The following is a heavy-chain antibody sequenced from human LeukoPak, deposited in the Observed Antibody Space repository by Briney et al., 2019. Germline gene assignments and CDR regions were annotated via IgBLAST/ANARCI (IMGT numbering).Heavy chain of an antibody. D-gene: IGHD3-10*01. CDR1: GGSISSYY. CDR2: VYYSGST. Sequence: PSETLSLTCPVSGGSISSYYWSWIRQPPGKGLEWIGYVYYSGSTNCNPSLKSRVTVSVDTPKKQFSLRLSSVTAADTAVYYCARGYGSGSYSYYYGMDVWGQGTTVTVSS. J-gene: IGHJ6*02. CDR3: ARGYGSGSYSYYYGMDV. V-gene: IGHV4-59*01.